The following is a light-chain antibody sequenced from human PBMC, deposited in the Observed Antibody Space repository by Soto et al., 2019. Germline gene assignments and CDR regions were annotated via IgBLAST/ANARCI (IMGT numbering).Light chain of an antibody. V-gene: IGKV1-39*01. CDR2: TSS. CDR3: QQIYITPYT. CDR1: QSINRY. J-gene: IGKJ2*01. Sequence: DIQMTQSPSSLSVSVGDRVTITCRASQSINRYLNWYQQKPGKAPKLLIYTSSNLQSGVPSRFSGSGSGTDFTLTISSLQPEDFATYYCQQIYITPYTFGKGTKLESK.